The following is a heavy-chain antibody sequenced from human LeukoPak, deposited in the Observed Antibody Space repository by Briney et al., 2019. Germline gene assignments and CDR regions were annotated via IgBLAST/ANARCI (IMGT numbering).Heavy chain of an antibody. Sequence: TSETLSLTCAVYGGSFSGYYWSWIRQPPGKGLEWIGEINHSGSTNYNPSLKSRVTISIDTSKNQFSLNLNSVTAADTAVYYCARFFQYYGSSCHYLDLWGQGTLVTVSS. D-gene: IGHD3-22*01. V-gene: IGHV4-34*01. CDR1: GGSFSGYY. J-gene: IGHJ4*02. CDR3: ARFFQYYGSSCHYLDL. CDR2: INHSGST.